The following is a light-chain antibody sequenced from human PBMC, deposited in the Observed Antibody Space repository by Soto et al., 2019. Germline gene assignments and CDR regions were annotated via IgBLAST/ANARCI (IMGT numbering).Light chain of an antibody. J-gene: IGKJ1*01. CDR2: GAS. Sequence: LSQSPGTLSLYQGERATLSCRASQRVSSSYLAWYQQKPGQAPRLLIYGASSRATGIPDRFSGSGSGTDFTLTISRLEPEDFAVYYCQQYGSSPRTFGQGTKVDIK. CDR3: QQYGSSPRT. CDR1: QRVSSSY. V-gene: IGKV3-20*01.